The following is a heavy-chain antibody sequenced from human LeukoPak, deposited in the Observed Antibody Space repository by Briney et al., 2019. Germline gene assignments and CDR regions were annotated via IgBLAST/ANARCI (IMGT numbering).Heavy chain of an antibody. Sequence: SVKVSCKASAGTFSSYAISWVRHAPGQGLEWMGGIIALFGTANYEQKFQGRVTITADESTSTAYMELSSLRSEDTAAYYCARGRTYYYDSSGYRLDYWGQGTLVTVS. V-gene: IGHV1-69*13. CDR2: IIALFGTA. J-gene: IGHJ4*02. CDR3: ARGRTYYYDSSGYRLDY. CDR1: AGTFSSYA. D-gene: IGHD3-22*01.